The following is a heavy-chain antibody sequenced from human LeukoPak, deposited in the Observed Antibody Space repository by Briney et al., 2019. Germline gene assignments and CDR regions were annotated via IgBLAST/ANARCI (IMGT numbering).Heavy chain of an antibody. CDR2: INPNSGGT. J-gene: IGHJ4*02. V-gene: IGHV1-2*02. CDR3: ARDIGSTLLFDY. CDR1: GYTFTGYY. Sequence: ASVNVSCKASGYTFTGYYMHWVRQAPGHGLEWMGWINPNSGGTKYAQKFQGRVTMTRDTSISTAYMELSRLRSEDTAVYYCARDIGSTLLFDYWGQGTLVTVSS. D-gene: IGHD1-26*01.